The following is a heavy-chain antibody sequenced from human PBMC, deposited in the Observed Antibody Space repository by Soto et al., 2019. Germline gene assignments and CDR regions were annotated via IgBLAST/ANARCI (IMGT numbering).Heavy chain of an antibody. D-gene: IGHD1-26*01. CDR1: GDSVSSTSAG. V-gene: IGHV6-1*01. Sequence: QTLSLTFALPGDSVSSTSAGWSWVRQSPSRGLEWLGRTYYRSKWYYEYAVSVRGRITINPDTSKNQYSLQLNSVTPEDTAVYFCARGEQYSGRIFDYWGQGTLVTVSS. CDR3: ARGEQYSGRIFDY. J-gene: IGHJ4*01. CDR2: TYYRSKWYY.